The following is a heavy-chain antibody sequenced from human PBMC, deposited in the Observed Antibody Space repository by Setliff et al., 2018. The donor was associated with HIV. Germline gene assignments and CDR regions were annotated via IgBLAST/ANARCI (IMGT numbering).Heavy chain of an antibody. V-gene: IGHV4-34*01. D-gene: IGHD4-17*01. J-gene: IGHJ4*02. CDR2: INHSGST. CDR1: GESFSSYY. Sequence: ETLSLTCAVHGESFSSYYWSWIRQPPGRGLEWIGEINHSGSTNYNPSLKSRVTISADTSKNQFSLSLSSVTVADTAVYYCAREIYGGNSRPFDYWGQGTLVTVSS. CDR3: AREIYGGNSRPFDY.